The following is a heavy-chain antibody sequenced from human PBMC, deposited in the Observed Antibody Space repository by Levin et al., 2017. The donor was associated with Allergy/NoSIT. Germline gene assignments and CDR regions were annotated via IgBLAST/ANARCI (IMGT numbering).Heavy chain of an antibody. CDR3: AKDIHILVDY. Sequence: GESLKISCATSGFTFSSFWMHWVRQAPGKGLEWVSRINSDGSRTNYADSVKGRFTISRDNAKDTLYLQMNSLRAEDTAIYYCAKDIHILVDYWGQGTLVTVSS. V-gene: IGHV3-74*01. CDR2: INSDGSRT. CDR1: GFTFSSFW. J-gene: IGHJ4*02.